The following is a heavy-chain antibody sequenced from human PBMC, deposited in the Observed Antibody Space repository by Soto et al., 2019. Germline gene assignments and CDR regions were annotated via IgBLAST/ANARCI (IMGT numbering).Heavy chain of an antibody. D-gene: IGHD1-26*01. V-gene: IGHV3-74*01. J-gene: IGHJ4*02. CDR1: GFTFNDYW. CDR2: IYFDGITT. Sequence: EVQLVESGGGLVQPGESLRLSCAASGFTFNDYWMHWVRQVPGKGLVWVSRIYFDGITTNYADSVKGRLTVSRDNAKNTVYLHVNTLRDEDTAVYYCARGGAMGVDYWGQGTLVTVSS. CDR3: ARGGAMGVDY.